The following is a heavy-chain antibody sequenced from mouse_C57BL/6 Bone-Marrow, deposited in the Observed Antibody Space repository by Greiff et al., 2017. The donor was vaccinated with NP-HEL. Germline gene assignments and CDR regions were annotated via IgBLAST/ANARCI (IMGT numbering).Heavy chain of an antibody. CDR1: GYTFTDYN. D-gene: IGHD1-1*02. V-gene: IGHV1-18*01. CDR2: INPNNGGT. Sequence: EVQLQQSGPELVKPGASVKIPCKASGYTFTDYNMDWVKQGHGKSLEWIGDINPNNGGTIYNQKFKGKATLTVDKSSSTAYMELRSLTSEDTAVYYCARWFPYWYFDVWGTGTTVTVSS. CDR3: ARWFPYWYFDV. J-gene: IGHJ1*03.